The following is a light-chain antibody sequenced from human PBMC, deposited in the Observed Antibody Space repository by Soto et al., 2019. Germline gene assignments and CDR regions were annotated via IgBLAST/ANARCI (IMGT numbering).Light chain of an antibody. CDR3: QQLNSYPP. Sequence: DIQLTQSPSFLSASVGDRVTITCRASQGISSYLAWYQQKPGKAPKLLIYAASTLQSGVPSRFSGSGSGTEFTLTISILQPEDLATYYCQQLNSYPPFGGGTTVEIK. J-gene: IGKJ4*01. CDR2: AAS. CDR1: QGISSY. V-gene: IGKV1-9*01.